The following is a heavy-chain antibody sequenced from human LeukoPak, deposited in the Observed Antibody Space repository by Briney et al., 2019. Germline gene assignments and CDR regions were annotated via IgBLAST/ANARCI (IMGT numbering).Heavy chain of an antibody. D-gene: IGHD6-19*01. J-gene: IGHJ4*02. CDR3: AKLSGYSSGWSDY. CDR2: ISYDGSNK. CDR1: GFTFSSYA. Sequence: PGRSLRLSCAASGFTFSSYAMHWVRQAPGKGLEWVAIISYDGSNKYYADSVKGRFTISRDNSKNTLYLQMNSLRAEDTAVYYCAKLSGYSSGWSDYWGQGTLVTVSS. V-gene: IGHV3-30-3*01.